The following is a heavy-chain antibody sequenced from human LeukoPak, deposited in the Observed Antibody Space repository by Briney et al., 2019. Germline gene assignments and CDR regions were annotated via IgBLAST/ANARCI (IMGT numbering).Heavy chain of an antibody. Sequence: PGRSLRLSCAASGFTFSSYAMHWVRQAPGKGLEWVAVISYDGSNKYYADSVKGRFTISRDNSKNTLYLQMNSLRAEDTAVYYCARDHTTYSSGTPPYFDYWGQGTLVTVSS. V-gene: IGHV3-30*04. CDR1: GFTFSSYA. D-gene: IGHD6-19*01. J-gene: IGHJ4*02. CDR2: ISYDGSNK. CDR3: ARDHTTYSSGTPPYFDY.